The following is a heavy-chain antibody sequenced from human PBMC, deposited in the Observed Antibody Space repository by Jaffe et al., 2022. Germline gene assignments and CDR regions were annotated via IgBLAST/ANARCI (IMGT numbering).Heavy chain of an antibody. D-gene: IGHD3-3*01. CDR2: MNPNSGNT. V-gene: IGHV1-8*01. CDR1: GYTFTSYD. CDR3: ARFVLGRITIFGWVRGPIETDY. Sequence: QVQLVQSGAEVKKPGASVKVSCKASGYTFTSYDINWVRQATGQGLEWMGWMNPNSGNTGYAQKFQGRVTMTRNTSISTAYMELSSLRSEDTAVYYCARFVLGRITIFGWVRGPIETDYWGQGTLVTVSS. J-gene: IGHJ4*02.